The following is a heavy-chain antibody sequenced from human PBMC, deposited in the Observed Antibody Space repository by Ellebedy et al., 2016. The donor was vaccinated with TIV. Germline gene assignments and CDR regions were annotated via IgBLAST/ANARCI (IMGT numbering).Heavy chain of an antibody. CDR1: GYSFTSYW. J-gene: IGHJ2*01. CDR2: IYPGDSDT. D-gene: IGHD6-13*01. CDR3: ARHPLLYSSSWLYWYFDL. V-gene: IGHV5-51*01. Sequence: GESLKISCKGSGYSFTSYWIGWVRQMPGKGLEWMGIIYPGDSDTRYSPSFQGQVTISADKSISTAYLQWSSLKASDTAMYYCARHPLLYSSSWLYWYFDLWGRGTLVTVSS.